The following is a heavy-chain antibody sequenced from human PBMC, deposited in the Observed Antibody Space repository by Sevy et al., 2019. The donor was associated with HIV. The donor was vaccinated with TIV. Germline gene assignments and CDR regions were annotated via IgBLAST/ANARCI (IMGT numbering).Heavy chain of an antibody. CDR2: ISADNGDT. D-gene: IGHD4-4*01. CDR1: GYTFTTYG. Sequence: ASVKVSCKAAGYTFTTYGIGCVRQAPGQGLEWMGWISADNGDTNYAQKFQGRVTMATHTSTSTAYMELRSLRSDDTAVYFCARGGYGDYSNYFDPWGQGTQVTVSS. V-gene: IGHV1-18*01. CDR3: ARGGYGDYSNYFDP. J-gene: IGHJ5*02.